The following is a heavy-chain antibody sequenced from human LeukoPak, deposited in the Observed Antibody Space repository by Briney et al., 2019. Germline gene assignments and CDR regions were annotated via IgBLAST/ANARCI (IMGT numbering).Heavy chain of an antibody. J-gene: IGHJ5*02. CDR2: ISSSGNT. D-gene: IGHD6-19*01. Sequence: SSETLSLTCTVSGGSTSSGNYYWGCIRQPPGKGLEWIGGISSSGNTYYNPSLKSRITISIDTSKNHFSLKLSSVSAADTAVYYCARGRGIAVAGTFRWFDPWGQGTLVTVSS. V-gene: IGHV4-39*02. CDR3: ARGRGIAVAGTFRWFDP. CDR1: GGSTSSGNYY.